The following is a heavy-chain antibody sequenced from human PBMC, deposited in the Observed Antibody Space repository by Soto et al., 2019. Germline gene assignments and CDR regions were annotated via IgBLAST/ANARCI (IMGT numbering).Heavy chain of an antibody. CDR3: AKDALAYYDFWS. V-gene: IGHV3-23*01. CDR1: GGTFSSYA. J-gene: IGHJ4*02. CDR2: ISNSGRST. Sequence: ASVKVSCKASGGTFSSYAMSWVRQAPGKGLEWVSHISNSGRSTKYADSVKGRFTISRDNSKNTLYLQMNSLRAEDTAIYYCAKDALAYYDFWSWGQGTLVTVSS. D-gene: IGHD3-3*01.